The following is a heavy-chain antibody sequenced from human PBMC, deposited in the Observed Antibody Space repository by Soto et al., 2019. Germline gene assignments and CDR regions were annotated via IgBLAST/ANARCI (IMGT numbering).Heavy chain of an antibody. Sequence: ASVKVSCKASGYTFTSYGISWVRQAPGQGLEWMGWISAYTGNTNYAQKLQGRVTMTTDTSTRTAYMELRSLRSDDTAVYYCARGIQLELPYYYYMDVWGKGTTVTVSS. V-gene: IGHV1-18*01. J-gene: IGHJ6*03. CDR2: ISAYTGNT. CDR3: ARGIQLELPYYYYMDV. D-gene: IGHD1-7*01. CDR1: GYTFTSYG.